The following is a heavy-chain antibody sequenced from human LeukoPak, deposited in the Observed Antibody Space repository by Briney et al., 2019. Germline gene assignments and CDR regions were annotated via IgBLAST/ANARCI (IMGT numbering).Heavy chain of an antibody. CDR1: GFTFSSYA. V-gene: IGHV3-23*01. CDR2: ISGSGGST. D-gene: IGHD3-22*01. J-gene: IGHJ3*02. Sequence: PGGSLRLSCAASGFTFSSYAMSWVRQAPGTGLEWFSAISGSGGSTYYADSVKARFTISRDNSKHTLYLQMNSLRAEDTAVYYCAKDRSHYYDSSGYYGAFDIWGQGTMVTVSS. CDR3: AKDRSHYYDSSGYYGAFDI.